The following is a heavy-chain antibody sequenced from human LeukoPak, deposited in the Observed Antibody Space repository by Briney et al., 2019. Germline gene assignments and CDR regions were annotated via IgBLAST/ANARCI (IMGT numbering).Heavy chain of an antibody. V-gene: IGHV4-39*01. D-gene: IGHD6-19*01. CDR3: AKSSVAGPYYFDY. J-gene: IGHJ4*02. CDR1: GGSISSSSYY. CDR2: IYYRGST. Sequence: SETLSLTCTVSGGSISSSSYYWGWIRQPPGKGLEWIGSIYYRGSTYYNPSLKSRVTISVDTSKNQFSLKLSSVTAADTAVYYCAKSSVAGPYYFDYWGQGTLVTVSS.